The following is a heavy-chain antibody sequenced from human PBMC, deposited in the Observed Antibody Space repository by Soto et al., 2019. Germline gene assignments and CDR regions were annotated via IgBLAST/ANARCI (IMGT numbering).Heavy chain of an antibody. J-gene: IGHJ4*02. CDR3: ARLEGLATISYYFDF. Sequence: SETLSLTCAVSGGSISSSNWWSWVRQPPGKGLEWIGEIYHSGSTNYNPSLKSRVTISVDKSKNQFSLKLNSVTAADSAVYFCARLEGLATISYYFDFWGPGALVTVSS. V-gene: IGHV4-4*02. CDR2: IYHSGST. D-gene: IGHD3-9*01. CDR1: GGSISSSNW.